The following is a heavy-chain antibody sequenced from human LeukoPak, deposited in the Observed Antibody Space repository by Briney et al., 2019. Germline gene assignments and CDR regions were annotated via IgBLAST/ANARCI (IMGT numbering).Heavy chain of an antibody. CDR3: AKTYRDYFDY. Sequence: PGGSLRLSCAASGFTFNSYAMNWVRQAPGKGLEWISAISASGASTFHADSVKGRFTISRDNAKNTVSLQLNSLRAEDTAIYYCAKTYRDYFDYWGRGTLVTVSS. V-gene: IGHV3-23*01. CDR2: ISASGAST. D-gene: IGHD5-18*01. J-gene: IGHJ4*02. CDR1: GFTFNSYA.